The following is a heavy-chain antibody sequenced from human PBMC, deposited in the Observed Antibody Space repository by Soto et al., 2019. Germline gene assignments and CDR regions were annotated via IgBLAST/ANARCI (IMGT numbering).Heavy chain of an antibody. V-gene: IGHV4-30-4*01. Sequence: SETLSLTCTVSGGSISSGDYYWGWIRQPPGKGLEWIGYIYYSGSTYYNPTLKSRVYISVDTSKNQFSLNLTSVTAADTAVYYCARDRRNDSRSGYTDYWGQGTLVTVSS. CDR2: IYYSGST. D-gene: IGHD3-3*01. J-gene: IGHJ4*02. CDR1: GGSISSGDYY. CDR3: ARDRRNDSRSGYTDY.